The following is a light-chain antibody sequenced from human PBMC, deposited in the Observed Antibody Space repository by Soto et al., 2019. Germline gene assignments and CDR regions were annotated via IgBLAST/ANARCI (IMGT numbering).Light chain of an antibody. CDR2: GPS. J-gene: IGKJ4*01. CDR3: QQYKRWPVA. V-gene: IGKV3-15*01. CDR1: HSVGIN. Sequence: VMAQSPTTLSVSLGERATLSCWASHSVGINFAWYQQNPGQAPRLLIYGPSTRATVFPARFSGSGSATQFTLTIGSLQSEEFGFYYCQQYKRWPVAFGEGTQVQIK.